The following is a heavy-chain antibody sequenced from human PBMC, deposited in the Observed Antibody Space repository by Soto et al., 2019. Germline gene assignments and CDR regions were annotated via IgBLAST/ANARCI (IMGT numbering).Heavy chain of an antibody. CDR1: GFTFSSYS. CDR2: ISSGSSYI. V-gene: IGHV3-21*01. Sequence: EVQLVESGGGLVKPGGSLRLSCAASGFTFSSYSMNWVRQAPGKGLEWVSSISSGSSYIYYADSVKGRFTISRDNAKNSLYLQMNSLRAEDTAVYYCARESESGRLQDYWVQGTLVTVSS. D-gene: IGHD4-4*01. J-gene: IGHJ4*02. CDR3: ARESESGRLQDY.